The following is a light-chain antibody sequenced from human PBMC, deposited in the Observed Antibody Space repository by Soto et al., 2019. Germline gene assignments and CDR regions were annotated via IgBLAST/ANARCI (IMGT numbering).Light chain of an antibody. V-gene: IGLV8-61*01. CDR2: STN. J-gene: IGLJ3*02. CDR3: VLYMGSGISV. CDR1: SGSVSTSYY. Sequence: QTVVTQEPSFSVSPGGTVTLTCGLSSGSVSTSYYPSWYQPTPGQAPRTLIHSTNTRSSGVPDRFSGSILGNKAALTSTGAQADDESDYYCVLYMGSGISVFGGGTKLTVL.